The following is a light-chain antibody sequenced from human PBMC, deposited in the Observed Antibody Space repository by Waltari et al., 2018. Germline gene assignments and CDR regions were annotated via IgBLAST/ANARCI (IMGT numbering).Light chain of an antibody. CDR2: SAS. Sequence: QTVVTQEPSLTVSPGGTVTLTCVSSTDALRIGNTPTWLQQNPGQAPRILIYSASNRHSWTPARFSGSLLEGKAALTLSGVKPDDEADYYCLLSSGGAWVFGGGTKLTVL. V-gene: IGLV7-43*01. CDR3: LLSSGGAWV. CDR1: TDALRIGNT. J-gene: IGLJ3*02.